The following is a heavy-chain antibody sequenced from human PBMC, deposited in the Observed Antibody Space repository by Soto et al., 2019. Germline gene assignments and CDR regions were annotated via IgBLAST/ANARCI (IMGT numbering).Heavy chain of an antibody. CDR2: INAYSGHT. CDR3: ASRVNNYGQGYFQY. J-gene: IGHJ1*01. D-gene: IGHD5-18*01. CDR1: GYTSTSYG. V-gene: IGHV1-18*04. Sequence: QIQLVQSGVEVKKPGASVKVSCKASGYTSTSYGIGWARQAPGQGLEWMGWINAYSGHTIYTQRFQGRVTMTTDTSSSTAYMGLRSLTADDTAVYFGASRVNNYGQGYFQYWGQGTLVTVSS.